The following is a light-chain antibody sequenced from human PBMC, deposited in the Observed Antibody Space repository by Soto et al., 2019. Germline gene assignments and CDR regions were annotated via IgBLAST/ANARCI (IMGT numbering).Light chain of an antibody. CDR2: GAS. J-gene: IGKJ5*01. V-gene: IGKV3-20*01. CDR1: QSVSSN. Sequence: EIVMTQSPATLSVSPGERATLSCRASQSVSSNLAWYQQKPGQAPRLLIYGASTRATGIPDRFSKSGSGTDFTLTISRLEPEDFAVYYCQQYGSSPTFGQGTRLEIK. CDR3: QQYGSSPT.